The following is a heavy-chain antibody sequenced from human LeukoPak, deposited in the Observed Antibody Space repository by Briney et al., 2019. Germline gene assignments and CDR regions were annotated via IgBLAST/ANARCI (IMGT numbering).Heavy chain of an antibody. CDR3: AKDQGVVVDLLNYYYGMDV. Sequence: PGGSLRLSCAASGFTFSSYSMNWVRQAPGKGLEWVSSISSGGTYKYYADSVKGRFTISRDNSKNTLYLQMNSLRAEDTAVYYCAKDQGVVVDLLNYYYGMDVWGQGTTVTVSS. V-gene: IGHV3-21*01. CDR1: GFTFSSYS. D-gene: IGHD2-15*01. J-gene: IGHJ6*02. CDR2: ISSGGTYK.